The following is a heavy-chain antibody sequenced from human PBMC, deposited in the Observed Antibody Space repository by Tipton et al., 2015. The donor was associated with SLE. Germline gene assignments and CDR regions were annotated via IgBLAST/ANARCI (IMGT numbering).Heavy chain of an antibody. CDR1: GGSFSGTS. D-gene: IGHD6-13*01. J-gene: IGHJ4*02. CDR3: ARGGGDSSSCQDFDR. Sequence: TLSLTCSVYGGSFSGTSWNWIRQPPGKGLEWIGEINHGVVTNYNPSLKSRVTMAADTSKNQFSLSLSSVTAADTAVYYCARGGGDSSSCQDFDRWGQGTLVTVSS. CDR2: INHGVVT. V-gene: IGHV4-34*09.